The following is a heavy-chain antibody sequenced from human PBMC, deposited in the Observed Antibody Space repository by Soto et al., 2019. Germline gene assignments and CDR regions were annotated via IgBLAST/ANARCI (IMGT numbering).Heavy chain of an antibody. D-gene: IGHD1-26*01. CDR2: IDPSDSYT. CDR1: GYSFTSYW. J-gene: IGHJ4*02. Sequence: GESLKISCKGSGYSFTSYWISWVRQMPGKGLEWMGRIDPSDSYTNYRPSFQGHVTISADKSISTAYLQWSSLKASDTAMYYCARHDIGSDHVLSSANTHAHYCGQGSLVTVSP. V-gene: IGHV5-10-1*01. CDR3: ARHDIGSDHVLSSANTHAHY.